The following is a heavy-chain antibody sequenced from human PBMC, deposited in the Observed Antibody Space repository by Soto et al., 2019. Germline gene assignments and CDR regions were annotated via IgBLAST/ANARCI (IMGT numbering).Heavy chain of an antibody. CDR3: ARGGDGYIG. CDR1: GFTFSSYS. D-gene: IGHD5-12*01. CDR2: ITSSSHT. Sequence: EVQLVESGGGLVKAGGSLRLSCAASGFTFSSYSMNWVRQAPGKGLAWVSSITSSSHTYYADPVKGRFTISRDNATNSLYLERNSLRAEDTAGYYCARGGDGYIGRGQGILVTVSS. J-gene: IGHJ4*02. V-gene: IGHV3-21*01.